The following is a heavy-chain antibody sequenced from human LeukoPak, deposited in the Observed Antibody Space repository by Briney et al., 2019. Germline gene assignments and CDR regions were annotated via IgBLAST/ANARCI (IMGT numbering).Heavy chain of an antibody. V-gene: IGHV4-39*07. CDR2: IYYSGNS. D-gene: IGHD3-3*01. Sequence: PSETLSLTCTVSGGSISSSSYYWGWIRQPPGKGLEWIGNIYYSGNSIYNPSLKSRVTISVDTSKNQFSLKLSSVTAADTAVYYCARDFFAFDIWGQGTMVTVSS. J-gene: IGHJ3*02. CDR1: GGSISSSSYY. CDR3: ARDFFAFDI.